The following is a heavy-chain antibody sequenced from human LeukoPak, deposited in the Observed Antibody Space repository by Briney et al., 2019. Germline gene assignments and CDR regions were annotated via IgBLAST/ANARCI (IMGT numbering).Heavy chain of an antibody. D-gene: IGHD6-6*01. CDR1: GFTFSSSA. V-gene: IGHV3-23*01. J-gene: IGHJ4*02. CDR2: ISASGGGT. CDR3: AKGYSSSSRFDS. Sequence: PGGSLRLSCAASGFTFSSSAMSWVRQAPGKGLEWVSAISASGGGTYYADSVKGRLTISRDNSKNTLYLQMNSLRAEDTAVYYCAKGYSSSSRFDSWGQGTLVTVSS.